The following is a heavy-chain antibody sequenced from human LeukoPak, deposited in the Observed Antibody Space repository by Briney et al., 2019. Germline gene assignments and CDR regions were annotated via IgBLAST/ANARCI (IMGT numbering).Heavy chain of an antibody. Sequence: KSSETLSLTCTVSSGSISSSTYYWGWIRQPPGKGLEWIGRIYTSGSTNYNPSLKSRVTISVDTSKNQFSLKLSSVTAADTAVYYCARSPMVRGVIRVDYYYYMDVWGKGTTVTISS. D-gene: IGHD3-10*01. J-gene: IGHJ6*03. CDR3: ARSPMVRGVIRVDYYYYMDV. CDR1: SGSISSSTYY. CDR2: IYTSGST. V-gene: IGHV4-61*02.